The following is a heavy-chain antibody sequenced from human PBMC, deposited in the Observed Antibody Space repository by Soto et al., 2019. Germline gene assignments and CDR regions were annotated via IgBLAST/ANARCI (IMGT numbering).Heavy chain of an antibody. J-gene: IGHJ4*02. D-gene: IGHD2-15*01. CDR2: INAGNGNT. CDR1: GYTFTSYA. V-gene: IGHV1-3*01. Sequence: QVQLVQSGAEVKKPGASVKGSCKASGYTFTSYAMHWVRQAPGQRLEWMGWINAGNGNTKYSQKFQGRVTITRDTSARTAYMELSSLRSEDTAVYYCARDLGGWPDYWGQGTLFTVSS. CDR3: ARDLGGWPDY.